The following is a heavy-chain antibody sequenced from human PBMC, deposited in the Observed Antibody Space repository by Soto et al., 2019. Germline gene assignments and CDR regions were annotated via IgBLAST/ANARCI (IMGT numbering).Heavy chain of an antibody. Sequence: GGSLRLSCAASGFTFSSYSMNWVRQAPGEGLEWVSSISSSSSYIYYADSVKGRFTISRDNAKNSLYLQMNSLRAEDTAVYYCARDRSSSGWYYYYGMDVWGQGTTVTVSS. CDR2: ISSSSSYI. CDR1: GFTFSSYS. J-gene: IGHJ6*02. D-gene: IGHD6-19*01. CDR3: ARDRSSSGWYYYYGMDV. V-gene: IGHV3-21*01.